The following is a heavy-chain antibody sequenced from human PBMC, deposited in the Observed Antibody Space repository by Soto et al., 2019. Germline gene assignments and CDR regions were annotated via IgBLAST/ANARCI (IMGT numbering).Heavy chain of an antibody. D-gene: IGHD3-3*01. Sequence: QVQLVQSGAEVKKPGASVKVSCKASGYTFTGYYMHWVRQAPGQGLEWMGWINPNRGGTNYAQKFQGWVTTTRYTPIRTAYMELSRLRSDDTAVYYCARERKTDYDFWSGPIYYYYGMDVWGQGTTVTVSS. V-gene: IGHV1-2*04. J-gene: IGHJ6*02. CDR2: INPNRGGT. CDR1: GYTFTGYY. CDR3: ARERKTDYDFWSGPIYYYYGMDV.